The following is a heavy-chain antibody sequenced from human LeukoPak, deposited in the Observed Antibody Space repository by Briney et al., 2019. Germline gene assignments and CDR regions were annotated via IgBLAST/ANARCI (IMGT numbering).Heavy chain of an antibody. Sequence: PSETLSLTCSVSGGSFSSSSYYWGWIRQPPGKGLEWIGSISYSGSTFYNPSLKSRVTISVDTSKNQFSLKLSSVTAADTAVYYCAGRYETIFGVVTDDYWGQGTLVTVSS. V-gene: IGHV4-39*07. D-gene: IGHD3-3*01. CDR3: AGRYETIFGVVTDDY. CDR1: GGSFSSSSYY. J-gene: IGHJ4*02. CDR2: ISYSGST.